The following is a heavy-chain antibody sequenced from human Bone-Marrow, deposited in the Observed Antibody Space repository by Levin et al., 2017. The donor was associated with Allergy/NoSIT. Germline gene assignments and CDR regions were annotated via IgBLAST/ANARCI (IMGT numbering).Heavy chain of an antibody. D-gene: IGHD3-3*01. CDR1: GFIFSSYG. Sequence: GGSLRLSCAASGFIFSSYGMHWVRQAPGKGVEWVALISYDGSNTYYGDSVRGRFTLSRDNSKKTVYLEMKGLRGEDTAVYYCEKDLSHEYDFWSGYTSSYYYGMHVWGQGTAVTVSS. CDR2: ISYDGSNT. J-gene: IGHJ6*02. V-gene: IGHV3-30*18. CDR3: EKDLSHEYDFWSGYTSSYYYGMHV.